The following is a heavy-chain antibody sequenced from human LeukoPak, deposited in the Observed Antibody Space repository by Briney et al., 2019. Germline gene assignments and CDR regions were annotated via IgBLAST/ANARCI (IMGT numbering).Heavy chain of an antibody. Sequence: ASVKVSCKASGYTFTGYYMHWVRQAPGQGLEWMGWINPNSGGTNYAQKFQGRVTMTRDTSISTAYMELSRLRSDDTAVYYCARDLESHYYDGSGYYLPRDYWGQGTLVTVSS. D-gene: IGHD3-22*01. V-gene: IGHV1-2*02. CDR1: GYTFTGYY. CDR3: ARDLESHYYDGSGYYLPRDY. CDR2: INPNSGGT. J-gene: IGHJ4*02.